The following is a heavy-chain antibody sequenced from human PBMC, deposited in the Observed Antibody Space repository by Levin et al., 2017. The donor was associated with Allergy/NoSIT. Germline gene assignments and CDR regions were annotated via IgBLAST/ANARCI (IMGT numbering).Heavy chain of an antibody. V-gene: IGHV4-61*01. D-gene: IGHD1-26*01. Sequence: SETLSLTCTVSGGSVSSGSYYWSWIRQPPGKGLEWIGYIYYSGSTNYNPSLKSRVTISVDTSKNQFSLKLNSVTAADTAVYHCASDRYAGAIHYWGQGTLVTVSS. CDR3: ASDRYAGAIHY. CDR2: IYYSGST. J-gene: IGHJ4*02. CDR1: GGSVSSGSYY.